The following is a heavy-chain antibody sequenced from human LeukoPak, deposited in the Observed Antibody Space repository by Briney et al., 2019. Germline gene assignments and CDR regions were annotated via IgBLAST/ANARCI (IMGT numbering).Heavy chain of an antibody. CDR2: IKYDGSEI. Sequence: QPGGSLRLSCAASGFTLSSYWMSWVREAPGKGLRWVANIKYDGSEIYYVDSVKGRFTISRDIAKNSLNLQMNGLRAEDTAVYYCARDVAAADRFFDYWGQGTLVTVSS. CDR1: GFTLSSYW. CDR3: ARDVAAADRFFDY. V-gene: IGHV3-7*01. J-gene: IGHJ4*02. D-gene: IGHD6-13*01.